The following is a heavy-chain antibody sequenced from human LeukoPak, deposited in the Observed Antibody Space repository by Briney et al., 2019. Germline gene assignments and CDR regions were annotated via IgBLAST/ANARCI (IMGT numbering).Heavy chain of an antibody. D-gene: IGHD5-12*01. CDR1: GGSISSYY. CDR2: IYYSGST. Sequence: SETLSLTCTVSGGSISSYYWSWIRQPPGKGLEWIGYIYYSGSTNYNPSLKSRVTISVDTSKNQFPLKLSSVTAADTAVYYCARGATGSGYLEYYFDYWGQGTLVTVSS. CDR3: ARGATGSGYLEYYFDY. V-gene: IGHV4-59*01. J-gene: IGHJ4*02.